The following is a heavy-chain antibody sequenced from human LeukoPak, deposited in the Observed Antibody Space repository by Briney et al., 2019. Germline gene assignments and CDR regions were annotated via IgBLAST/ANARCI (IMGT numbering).Heavy chain of an antibody. CDR2: ISGSGGST. J-gene: IGHJ5*02. V-gene: IGHV3-23*01. Sequence: PGGSLRLSCAASGFTFSSYAMSWVRQAPGKGLEWVSAISGSGGSTYYADSVKGRFTISRDDSKNTLYLQMNSLRAEDTAVYYCAKKDSGSYYDFWSGYYTDHNWFDPWGQGTLVTVSS. CDR3: AKKDSGSYYDFWSGYYTDHNWFDP. CDR1: GFTFSSYA. D-gene: IGHD3-3*01.